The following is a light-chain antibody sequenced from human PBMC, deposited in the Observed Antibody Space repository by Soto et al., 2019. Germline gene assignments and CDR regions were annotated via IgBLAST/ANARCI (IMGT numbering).Light chain of an antibody. CDR2: LGS. CDR3: MQSLQTPLT. V-gene: IGKV2-28*01. J-gene: IGKJ3*01. CDR1: QSLLHSNGYNY. Sequence: DIVMTQSPLSLPVTPGEPASISCRSSQSLLHSNGYNYLDWYLQKPGQSPQVLIYLGSNRASGVPDRCSGSGSGTDFTLKISRVEAEDVGVYYCMQSLQTPLTFGPGTKVDIK.